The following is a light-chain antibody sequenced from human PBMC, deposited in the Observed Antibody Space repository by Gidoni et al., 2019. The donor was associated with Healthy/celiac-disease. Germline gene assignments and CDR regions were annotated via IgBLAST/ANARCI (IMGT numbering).Light chain of an antibody. J-gene: IGKJ5*01. CDR1: QGISSW. Sequence: IQMTQSPSSVSASVGDGLTLTCRASQGISSWLAWYQKKPGKAPKLLIYAASSLQRGVPSRISGSSSGTDFPLTISSLQAEYFATYYCQQANSFPGPFGQGTRLEIK. CDR2: AAS. CDR3: QQANSFPGP. V-gene: IGKV1-12*01.